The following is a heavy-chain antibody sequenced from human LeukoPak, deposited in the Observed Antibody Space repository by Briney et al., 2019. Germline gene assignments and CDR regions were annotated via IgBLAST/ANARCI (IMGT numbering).Heavy chain of an antibody. CDR1: GYTFTGYY. Sequence: GASVKVSCKASGYTFTGYYMHWVRQAPGQGLEWMGWINPNSGGTNYAQKFQDRVTMTRDTSISTAYMELSRLRSDDTAVYYCAREKIVGVNNWFDPWGQGTLVTVSS. V-gene: IGHV1-2*02. J-gene: IGHJ5*02. D-gene: IGHD1-26*01. CDR2: INPNSGGT. CDR3: AREKIVGVNNWFDP.